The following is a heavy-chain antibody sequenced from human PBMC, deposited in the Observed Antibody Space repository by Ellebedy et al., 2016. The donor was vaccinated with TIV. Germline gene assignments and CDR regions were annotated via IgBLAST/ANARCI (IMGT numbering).Heavy chain of an antibody. CDR2: ISWNSGSI. V-gene: IGHV3-9*01. J-gene: IGHJ4*02. Sequence: SLKISCAASGFTFDDYAMHWVRQAPGKGLEWVSGISWNSGSIGYADSVKGRFTISRDNAKNSLYLQMNSLRAEDTALYYCAKAGGGYCSSTSCPTTFDYWGQGTLVTVSS. CDR3: AKAGGGYCSSTSCPTTFDY. D-gene: IGHD2-2*01. CDR1: GFTFDDYA.